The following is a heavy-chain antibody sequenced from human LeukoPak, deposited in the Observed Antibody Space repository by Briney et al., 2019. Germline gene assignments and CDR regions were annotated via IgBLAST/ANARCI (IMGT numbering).Heavy chain of an antibody. Sequence: KPSETLSLTCAVYGGSFSGYYWSWIRQPPGKGLEWIGEINHSGSTNYNPSLKSRVTISVDTSKNQFSLKLSSVTAADTAVYYCARDGPVRDGYNYSFDYWGQGTLVTVSS. J-gene: IGHJ4*02. CDR3: ARDGPVRDGYNYSFDY. V-gene: IGHV4-34*01. D-gene: IGHD5-24*01. CDR1: GGSFSGYY. CDR2: INHSGST.